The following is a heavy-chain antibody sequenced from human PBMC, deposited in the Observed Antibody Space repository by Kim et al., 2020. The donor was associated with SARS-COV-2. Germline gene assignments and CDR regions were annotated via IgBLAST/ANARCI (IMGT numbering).Heavy chain of an antibody. CDR2: IYYSGST. Sequence: SETLSLTCTVSGGSISSGDYYWSWIRQPPGKGLEWIGYIYYSGSTYYNPSLKSRVTISVDTSKNQFSLKLSSVTAADTAVYYCARDRPLNHDYGDYGPWFDPWGQGTLVTVSS. CDR3: ARDRPLNHDYGDYGPWFDP. D-gene: IGHD4-17*01. V-gene: IGHV4-30-4*01. J-gene: IGHJ5*02. CDR1: GGSISSGDYY.